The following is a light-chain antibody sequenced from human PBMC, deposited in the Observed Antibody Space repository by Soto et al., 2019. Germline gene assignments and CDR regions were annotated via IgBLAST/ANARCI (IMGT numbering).Light chain of an antibody. CDR2: GAS. J-gene: IGKJ1*01. Sequence: EIVLTQSPRTLSLSPGERATLSCRTSQSVSSNYLAWYQQKPGQAPRPLIYGASSRATGIPDRFSGSGAGTDFTLTISRLESEDFAVYYCQQYGSSPWTFGQGTKVEIK. CDR1: QSVSSNY. V-gene: IGKV3-20*01. CDR3: QQYGSSPWT.